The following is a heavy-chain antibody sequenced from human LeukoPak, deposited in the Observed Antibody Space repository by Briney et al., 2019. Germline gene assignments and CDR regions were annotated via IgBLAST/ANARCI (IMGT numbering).Heavy chain of an antibody. Sequence: GGSLRLSCAASGFTFSSYGMHWVRQAPGKGLEWVSSISTTSSYIYYADSVKGRFTISRDNAKNSLYLQMNSLRAEDTAVYYCARLRGDYGDDYWGQGTLVTVSS. J-gene: IGHJ4*02. CDR2: ISTTSSYI. V-gene: IGHV3-21*01. CDR1: GFTFSSYG. CDR3: ARLRGDYGDDY. D-gene: IGHD4-17*01.